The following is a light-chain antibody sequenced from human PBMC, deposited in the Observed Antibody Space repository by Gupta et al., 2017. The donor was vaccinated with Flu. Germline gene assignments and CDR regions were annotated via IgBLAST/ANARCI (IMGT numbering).Light chain of an antibody. CDR3: AAWDDSLSGV. Sequence: QSVLTQPPSASGTPGQRVTISCSGSSSNIGSNYVYWYQQLPRTAPKLLIYRNNQRPSGVPDRFSGSKSGTSASLAISGLRSEDEADYYCAAWDDSLSGVFGGGTKLTVL. CDR1: SSNIGSNY. J-gene: IGLJ3*02. V-gene: IGLV1-47*01. CDR2: RNN.